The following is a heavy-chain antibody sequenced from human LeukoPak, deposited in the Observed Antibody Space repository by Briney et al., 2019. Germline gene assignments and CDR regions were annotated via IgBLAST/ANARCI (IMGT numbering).Heavy chain of an antibody. Sequence: SVKVSCKASGGTFSSYAISWVRQAPGQGLEWMGGIIPIFGTANYAQKFQGRVTITTDKSTSTAYMELSSLRSEDTAVYYCARTVITMVRGVIGYYFDYWGQGTLVTVSS. V-gene: IGHV1-69*05. J-gene: IGHJ4*02. D-gene: IGHD3-10*01. CDR2: IIPIFGTA. CDR3: ARTVITMVRGVIGYYFDY. CDR1: GGTFSSYA.